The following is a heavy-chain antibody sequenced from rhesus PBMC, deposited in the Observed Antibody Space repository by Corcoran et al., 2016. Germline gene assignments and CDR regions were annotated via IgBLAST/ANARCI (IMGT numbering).Heavy chain of an antibody. CDR1: GGTISSGYYY. V-gene: IGHV4S12*01. Sequence: QVQLQESGPGVVKPSETLSLTCAVSGGTISSGYYYWSWIRQPPGKGLEWIGGIDSNNESTNYNPSLKRRVTISKDTSKNQFALKLSSVTATDTAVYYCARERGNYYGLDSWGQGVVVTVSS. CDR2: IDSNNEST. CDR3: ARERGNYYGLDS. J-gene: IGHJ6*01.